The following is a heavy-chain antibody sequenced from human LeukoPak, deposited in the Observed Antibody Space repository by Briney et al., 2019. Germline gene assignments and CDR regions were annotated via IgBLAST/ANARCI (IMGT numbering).Heavy chain of an antibody. CDR3: GSYYYDSGAFYSVVAS. D-gene: IGHD3-22*01. CDR1: GGSISSYY. Sequence: PSETLSLTCTVSGGSISSYYWSWIRQPAGKGLEWIGRIYTSGSTNYNPSLKSRVTMSVDTSKNQFSLKLSSVTAADTAVYYCGSYYYDSGAFYSVVASWGQGTLVTVSS. J-gene: IGHJ5*02. V-gene: IGHV4-4*07. CDR2: IYTSGST.